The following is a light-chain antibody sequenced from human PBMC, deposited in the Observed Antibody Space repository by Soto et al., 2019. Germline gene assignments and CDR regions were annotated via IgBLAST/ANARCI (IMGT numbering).Light chain of an antibody. CDR2: GAS. J-gene: IGKJ2*01. CDR1: QSVSSSY. Sequence: EIVLTQSPGTLSLSPGERATLSCMAIQSVSSSYLAWYQQKPGQAPRLLIYGASSRATGIPDRFSGSGSGTDFTLTIRRLEPEDFAVYYCQQYGSSPAYTFGQGTKLEIQ. CDR3: QQYGSSPAYT. V-gene: IGKV3-20*01.